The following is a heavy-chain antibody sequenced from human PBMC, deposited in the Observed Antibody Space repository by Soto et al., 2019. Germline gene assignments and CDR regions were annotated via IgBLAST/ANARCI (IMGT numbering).Heavy chain of an antibody. V-gene: IGHV3-66*01. CDR1: GFTVSSNY. CDR3: ARYYYDSSGRFDP. CDR2: IYSGGST. J-gene: IGHJ5*02. D-gene: IGHD3-22*01. Sequence: EVQLMESGGGLVQPGGSLRLSCAASGFTVSSNYMSWVRQAPGKGLEWVSVIYSGGSTYYADSVKGRFTISRDNSKNTLYLQMNSLRAEDTAVYYCARYYYDSSGRFDPWGQGTLVTVSS.